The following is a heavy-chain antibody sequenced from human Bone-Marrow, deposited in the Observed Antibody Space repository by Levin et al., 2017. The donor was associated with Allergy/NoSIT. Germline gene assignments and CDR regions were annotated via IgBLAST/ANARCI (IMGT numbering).Heavy chain of an antibody. Sequence: SQTLSLTCAVSGGSFSDSYWTWIRQPPGKGLEWIGEINHSGGTNYSPSLKSRVTISVDTSNDQFSLKVNSVSAADTAVYYCARGALTGYYSGGTFDYWGQGSLVTVSS. V-gene: IGHV4-34*01. J-gene: IGHJ4*02. CDR2: INHSGGT. CDR1: GGSFSDSY. D-gene: IGHD3-9*01. CDR3: ARGALTGYYSGGTFDY.